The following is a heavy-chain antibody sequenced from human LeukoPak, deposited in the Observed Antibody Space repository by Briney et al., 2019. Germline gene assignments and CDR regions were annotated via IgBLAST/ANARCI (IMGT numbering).Heavy chain of an antibody. CDR1: GGTFSSYA. D-gene: IGHD4-11*01. V-gene: IGHV1-69*05. CDR3: ATSSTVTTDWFDP. CDR2: IIPIFGTA. J-gene: IGHJ5*02. Sequence: SVKVSCKASGGTFSSYAISWVRQAPGQGLEWMGGIIPIFGTANYAQKFQGRVTITTDESTGTAYMELSSLRSEDTAVYYCATSSTVTTDWFDPWGQGTLVTVSS.